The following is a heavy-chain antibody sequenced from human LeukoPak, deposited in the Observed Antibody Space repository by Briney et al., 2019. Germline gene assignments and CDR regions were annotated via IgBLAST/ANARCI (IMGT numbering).Heavy chain of an antibody. CDR2: IYSGGST. CDR3: AREGGYDAFDI. J-gene: IGHJ3*02. V-gene: IGHV3-53*01. Sequence: PGGSLRLSCAASGFTFSSNYMSWVRQAPGKGLEWVSVIYSGGSTYYADSVKGRFTISRDNSKNTLYLQMNSLRAEDTAVHYCAREGGYDAFDIWGQGTMVTVSS. D-gene: IGHD3-22*01. CDR1: GFTFSSNY.